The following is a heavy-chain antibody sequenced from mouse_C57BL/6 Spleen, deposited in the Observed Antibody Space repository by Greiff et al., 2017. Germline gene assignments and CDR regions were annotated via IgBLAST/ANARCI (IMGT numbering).Heavy chain of an antibody. CDR3: ARGGTTVVEEGC. CDR2: NYPGNGDT. D-gene: IGHD1-1*01. J-gene: IGHJ2*01. V-gene: IGHV1-80*01. CDR1: GYAFSSYW. Sequence: VKLKEAGAELVKPGASVKISCKASGYAFSSYWMNWVKQRPGKGLEWIGQNYPGNGDTNYNGKFKGKATLTEDKSSSTAYMQPSSLTSEDSAVYFCARGGTTVVEEGCWGQGTTLTVSS.